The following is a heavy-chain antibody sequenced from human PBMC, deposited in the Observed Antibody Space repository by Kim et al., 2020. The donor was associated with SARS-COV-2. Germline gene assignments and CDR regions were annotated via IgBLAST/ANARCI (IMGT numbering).Heavy chain of an antibody. CDR2: INHSGST. CDR3: ARGASHWAEDY. J-gene: IGHJ4*02. V-gene: IGHV4-34*01. D-gene: IGHD7-27*01. Sequence: SETLSLTCAVYGGSFSGYYWSWIRQPPGKGLEWIGEINHSGSTNYNPSLKSRVTISVDTPKNQFSLKLSSVTAADTAVYYCARGASHWAEDYWGQGTLVT. CDR1: GGSFSGYY.